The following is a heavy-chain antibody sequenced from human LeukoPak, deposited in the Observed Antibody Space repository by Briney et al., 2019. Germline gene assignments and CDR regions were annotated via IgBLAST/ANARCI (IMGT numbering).Heavy chain of an antibody. D-gene: IGHD2-15*01. CDR2: ISSSSSYI. CDR3: ATPLGGYCSGGSCYPSDY. CDR1: GFTFSSYS. J-gene: IGHJ4*02. Sequence: GGSLRLSCAASGFTFSSYSMNWVRQAPGKGLELVSSISSSSSYIYYADSVKGRFTISRDNAKNSLYLQMNSLRAEDTAVYYCATPLGGYCSGGSCYPSDYWGQGTLVTVSS. V-gene: IGHV3-21*01.